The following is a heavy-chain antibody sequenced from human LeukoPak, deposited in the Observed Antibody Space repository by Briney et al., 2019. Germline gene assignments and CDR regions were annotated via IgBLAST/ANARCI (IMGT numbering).Heavy chain of an antibody. CDR2: IYYDGST. CDR1: GGSISSSSYY. Sequence: SETLSLTCTVSGGSISSSSYYWGWTRQPPGKGLEWIGSIYYDGSTYYNPSLKRRVTISVDTSKNQLPLKLGSVAAADTAVYYCARLIWYGSGSYSYYFDYWGQGTLVTVSP. D-gene: IGHD3-10*01. J-gene: IGHJ4*02. V-gene: IGHV4-39*01. CDR3: ARLIWYGSGSYSYYFDY.